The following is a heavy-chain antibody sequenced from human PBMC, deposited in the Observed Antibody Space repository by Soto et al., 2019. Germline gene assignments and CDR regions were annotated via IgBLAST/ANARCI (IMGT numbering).Heavy chain of an antibody. CDR1: GGSISSYY. D-gene: IGHD2-21*02. CDR2: IYYSGST. J-gene: IGHJ4*02. Sequence: PSETLSLTCTVSGGSISSYYWSWTRQPPGKGLEWIGYIYYSGSTNYNPSLKSRVTISVDTSKNQFSLKLSSVTAADTAVYYCARGRYCGSDCYSGASYYFDYWGQGTLVTVSS. V-gene: IGHV4-59*01. CDR3: ARGRYCGSDCYSGASYYFDY.